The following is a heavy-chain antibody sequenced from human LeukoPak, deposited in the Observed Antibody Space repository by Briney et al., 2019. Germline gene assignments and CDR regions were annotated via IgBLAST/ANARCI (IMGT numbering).Heavy chain of an antibody. D-gene: IGHD3-16*02. CDR2: IRAYNGNT. J-gene: IGHJ4*02. Sequence: ASVKVSCKASGYTFTSYYMHWVRQAPGQGLEWMGWIRAYNGNTNYAQKLQGRVTMTTDTSTSTAYMELRSLRSDDTAVYYCARGRYYDYVWGSYRSYYFDYWGQGTLVTVSS. V-gene: IGHV1-18*04. CDR3: ARGRYYDYVWGSYRSYYFDY. CDR1: GYTFTSYY.